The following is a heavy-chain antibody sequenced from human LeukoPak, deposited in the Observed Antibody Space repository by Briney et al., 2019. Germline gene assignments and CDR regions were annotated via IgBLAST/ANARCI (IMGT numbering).Heavy chain of an antibody. CDR1: GFTFSSYG. CDR3: AKDKDFWSGYYRGLPYYYGMDV. Sequence: GGSLRLSCAASGFTFSSYGMHWVRQAPGKGLEWVAVISYDGSNKYYADSVKGRFTTSRDNAKNTLSLQMNSLRAEDTAVYYCAKDKDFWSGYYRGLPYYYGMDVWGQGTTATVSS. J-gene: IGHJ6*02. V-gene: IGHV3-30*18. D-gene: IGHD3-3*01. CDR2: ISYDGSNK.